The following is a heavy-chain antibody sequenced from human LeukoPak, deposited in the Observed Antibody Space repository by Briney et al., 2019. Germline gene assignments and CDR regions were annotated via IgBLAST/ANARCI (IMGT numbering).Heavy chain of an antibody. J-gene: IGHJ4*02. CDR2: ISDDGSSA. CDR3: ARASGWYIYYFDY. V-gene: IGHV3-74*01. D-gene: IGHD6-19*01. CDR1: GFTFRSYW. Sequence: GGSLRLSCTASGFTFRSYWMHWVRQIPGKGLMWVSRISDDGSSASYADSVKGRFTISRDNSKNTLYLQMNSLRAEDTAVYYCARASGWYIYYFDYWGQGTLVTVSS.